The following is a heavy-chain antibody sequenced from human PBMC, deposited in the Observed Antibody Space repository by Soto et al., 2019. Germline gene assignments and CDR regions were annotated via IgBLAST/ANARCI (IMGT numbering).Heavy chain of an antibody. Sequence: PSETLSLTCAVSGGSISSSNWWSWVRQPPGKGLGWIGEIYHSGSTNYNPSLKSRVTISVDKSKNQFSLKLSSVTAADTAVYYCARCYGSGSSYYYYYGMDVWGQGTTVTV. D-gene: IGHD3-10*01. J-gene: IGHJ6*02. CDR2: IYHSGST. V-gene: IGHV4-4*02. CDR1: GGSISSSNW. CDR3: ARCYGSGSSYYYYYGMDV.